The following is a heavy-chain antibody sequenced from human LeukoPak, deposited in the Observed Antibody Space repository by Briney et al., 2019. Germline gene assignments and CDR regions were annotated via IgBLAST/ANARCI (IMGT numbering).Heavy chain of an antibody. D-gene: IGHD3-22*01. J-gene: IGHJ4*02. V-gene: IGHV1-18*01. CDR1: GYTFTSYG. CDR2: ISAYNGNT. CDR3: ARVYYYDSSGYCLDY. Sequence: ASVKVSCKASGYTFTSYGISWVRQAPGQGLEWMGWISAYNGNTNYAQKLQGRVTMTTDTSTGTAYMELRSLRSDDTAVYYCARVYYYDSSGYCLDYWGQGTLVTVSS.